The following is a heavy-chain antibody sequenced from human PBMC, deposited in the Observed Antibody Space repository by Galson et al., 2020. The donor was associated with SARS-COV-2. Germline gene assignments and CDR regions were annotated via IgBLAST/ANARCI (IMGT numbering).Heavy chain of an antibody. CDR3: ARGLVVVAATSRASHYYYGMDV. D-gene: IGHD2-15*01. V-gene: IGHV1-18*04. Sequence: ASVKVSCKASGYTFTSYGISWVRQAPGQGLEWMGWISAYNGKTKYAQKLQDRVTMTTDTSTSTAYMELRSLRSDDTAVYYCARGLVVVAATSRASHYYYGMDVWGQGTTVTVSS. CDR2: ISAYNGKT. J-gene: IGHJ6*02. CDR1: GYTFTSYG.